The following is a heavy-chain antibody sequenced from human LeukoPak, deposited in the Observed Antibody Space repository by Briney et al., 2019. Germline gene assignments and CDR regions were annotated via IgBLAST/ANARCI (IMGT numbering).Heavy chain of an antibody. CDR1: GFTFSSYW. V-gene: IGHV3-74*01. Sequence: GGSLRLSCAASGFTFSSYWMHWVRQAPGKGLVWVSRINSDGSSTTYADSVKGRFTISRDNAKNTLHLQMNSLRAEDTAVYYCARDLDGSGNYHWFDPWGQGTLVTVSS. D-gene: IGHD3-10*01. CDR3: ARDLDGSGNYHWFDP. J-gene: IGHJ5*02. CDR2: INSDGSST.